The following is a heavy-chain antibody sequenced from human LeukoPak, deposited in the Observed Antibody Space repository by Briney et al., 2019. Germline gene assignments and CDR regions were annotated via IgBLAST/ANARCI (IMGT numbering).Heavy chain of an antibody. D-gene: IGHD3-9*01. V-gene: IGHV3-73*01. J-gene: IGHJ6*02. Sequence: GGSLRLSCAASGFTFSGSGVHWVRQASGKGLEWVARSRSKTLNYATAYAASVKGRFTISRDNSKNTLYLQMNSLRAEDTAVYYCARTGYGDYNYGMDVWGQGTTVTVSS. CDR1: GFTFSGSG. CDR3: ARTGYGDYNYGMDV. CDR2: SRSKTLNYAT.